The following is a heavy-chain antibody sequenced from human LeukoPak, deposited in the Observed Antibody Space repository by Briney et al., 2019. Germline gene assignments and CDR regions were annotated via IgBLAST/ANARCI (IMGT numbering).Heavy chain of an antibody. CDR3: ARDPDSSAHTFDY. CDR1: GGTFSSYA. Sequence: SVKVSCKASGGTFSSYAISWVRQAPGQGLEWMGGIIPICGTANYAQKIQGRVTITADESTSTAYMELSSLRSEDTAVYYCARDPDSSAHTFDYWGQGTLVTVSS. V-gene: IGHV1-69*13. J-gene: IGHJ4*02. CDR2: IIPICGTA. D-gene: IGHD3-22*01.